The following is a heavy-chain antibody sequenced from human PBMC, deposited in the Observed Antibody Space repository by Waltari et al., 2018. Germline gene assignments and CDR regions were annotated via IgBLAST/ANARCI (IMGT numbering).Heavy chain of an antibody. V-gene: IGHV3-23*01. CDR1: GFTFSSYA. J-gene: IGHJ4*02. CDR2: ISGSGGST. Sequence: EVQLLESGGGLVQPGGSLSLSCAASGFTFSSYAMSWVRQAPGQGLEWVSAISGSGGSTYYADSVKGRFTISRDNSKNTLYLQMNSLRAEDTAVYYCAKDLCTNGVCYRPRWGGYWGQGTLVTVSS. CDR3: AKDLCTNGVCYRPRWGGY. D-gene: IGHD2-8*01.